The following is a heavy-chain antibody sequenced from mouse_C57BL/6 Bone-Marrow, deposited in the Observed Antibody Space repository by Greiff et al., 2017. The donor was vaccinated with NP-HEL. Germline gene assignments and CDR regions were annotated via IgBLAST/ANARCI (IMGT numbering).Heavy chain of an antibody. CDR2: INPSNGGT. V-gene: IGHV1-53*01. CDR3: ARKVYYSNYVFDY. Sequence: VQLQQPGTELVKPGASVKLSCKASGYTFTSYWMHWVKQRPGQGLEWIGNINPSNGGTNYNEKFKSKATLTVDKSSSTACMQLSSLTSEDSAVYYCARKVYYSNYVFDYWGQGTTLTVSS. CDR1: GYTFTSYW. J-gene: IGHJ2*01. D-gene: IGHD2-5*01.